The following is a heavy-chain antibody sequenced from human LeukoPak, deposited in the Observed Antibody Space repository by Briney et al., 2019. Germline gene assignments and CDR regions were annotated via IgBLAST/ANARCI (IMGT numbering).Heavy chain of an antibody. Sequence: WGCPRLSFSAPGFTLNNFWMDWGRPGPGEGVMLVSHIKSDGSGTDYADSVKGRFTISRDNVKNTVYLQMNSLRAEDTAVYYCARDLPRPRYTGYVFDYWGQGTLVTVSS. CDR1: GFTLNNFW. CDR3: ARDLPRPRYTGYVFDY. V-gene: IGHV3-74*01. D-gene: IGHD5-12*01. J-gene: IGHJ4*02. CDR2: IKSDGSGT.